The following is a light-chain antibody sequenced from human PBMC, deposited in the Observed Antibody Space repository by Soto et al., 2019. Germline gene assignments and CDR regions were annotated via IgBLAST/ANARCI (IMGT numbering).Light chain of an antibody. V-gene: IGKV1-12*01. CDR1: QGIRSW. J-gene: IGKJ4*01. Sequence: DIQMTQSPSSVSASVGDRVTISCRASQGIRSWLAWYQQKSGKAPKLLIYVASSLQTGVPSRFSGSGSGTDFTLTISSLQPEDVATYYCQQTNSFPITFGGGTKVEIK. CDR2: VAS. CDR3: QQTNSFPIT.